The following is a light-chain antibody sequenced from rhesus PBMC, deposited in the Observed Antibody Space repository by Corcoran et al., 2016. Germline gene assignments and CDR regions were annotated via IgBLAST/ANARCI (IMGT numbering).Light chain of an antibody. Sequence: DIQMTQSPSSLSASVGDRVTITCRASQGITNDLAWYQQKPGETPKFLIYEASSLQSGIPSRFSGRGSGTDFTLTISTLQSEDFATYYCQHYYSTPFTFGPGTKLDIK. V-gene: IGKV1-33*02. J-gene: IGKJ3*01. CDR1: QGITND. CDR3: QHYYSTPFT. CDR2: EAS.